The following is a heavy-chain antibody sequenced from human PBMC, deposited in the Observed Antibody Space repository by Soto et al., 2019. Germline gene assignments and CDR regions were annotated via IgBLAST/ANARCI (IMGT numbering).Heavy chain of an antibody. V-gene: IGHV1-46*01. CDR2: INPNGGST. CDR3: ARDEREEGRLEY. D-gene: IGHD3-10*01. Sequence: ASGKVSCKASGYRFILTSYYMHWVRQAPGQGLEWMGIINPNGGSTHYAQKFQGRDTMTRDTSTSTAYMELSSLRSDDTAVYYCARDEREEGRLEYWGQGTRGTVSS. J-gene: IGHJ4*02. CDR1: GYRFILTSYY.